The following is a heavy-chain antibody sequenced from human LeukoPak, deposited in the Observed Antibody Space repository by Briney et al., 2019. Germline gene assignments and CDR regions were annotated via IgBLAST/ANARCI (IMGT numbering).Heavy chain of an antibody. V-gene: IGHV3-53*01. CDR2: IYSGGST. J-gene: IGHJ3*02. Sequence: GGSLRLSCAASGFTVSSNYMSWVRQAPGKGLEWVSVIYSGGSTYYADSVQGRFTISRDNAKNTLYLQMNSLRVEDTAVYYCASGIGVGDSFDIWGQGTMVTVSS. CDR3: ASGIGVGDSFDI. CDR1: GFTVSSNY. D-gene: IGHD3-3*01.